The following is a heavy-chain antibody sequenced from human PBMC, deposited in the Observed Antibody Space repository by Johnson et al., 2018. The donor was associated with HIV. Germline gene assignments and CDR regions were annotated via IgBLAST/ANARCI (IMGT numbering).Heavy chain of an antibody. J-gene: IGHJ3*02. CDR3: ARDRGAARDAFDI. Sequence: VQLVESGGGLVKPGGSLRLSCAASGFTVSSNYMSWVRQAPGKGLEWVSVIYSGGSTYYTDSVKGRFTISRDNSKNTLYLQMNSLRAEDTAVYYCARDRGAARDAFDIWGQGTMVTVSS. CDR1: GFTVSSNY. CDR2: IYSGGST. V-gene: IGHV3-66*01. D-gene: IGHD6-6*01.